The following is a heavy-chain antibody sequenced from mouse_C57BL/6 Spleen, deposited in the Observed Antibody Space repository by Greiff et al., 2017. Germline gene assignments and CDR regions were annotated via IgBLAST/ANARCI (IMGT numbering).Heavy chain of an antibody. V-gene: IGHV1-61*01. D-gene: IGHD1-1*01. J-gene: IGHJ3*01. Sequence: QVQLQQPGAELVRPGSSVKLSCKASGYTFTSYWMDWVKQRPGQGLEWIGNIYPSDSETPYNQKFKDKATLTVDKSSSTAYMQLSSLTSEDSAVYYCARRYYGSSPWFAYWGQGTLVTVSA. CDR1: GYTFTSYW. CDR2: IYPSDSET. CDR3: ARRYYGSSPWFAY.